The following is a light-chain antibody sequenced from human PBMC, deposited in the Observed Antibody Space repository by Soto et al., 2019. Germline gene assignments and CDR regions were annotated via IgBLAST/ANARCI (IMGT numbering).Light chain of an antibody. CDR3: QQYYSYPLT. V-gene: IGKV1-8*01. CDR2: AAS. CDR1: QGISSY. Sequence: AIRMTQSPSSFSASTGDRVTITCRASQGISSYLAWYQQKPGKAPKLLIYAASTLQSGVPSRFSGSGSGTDFTLTITCLQSEDCATYYCQQYYSYPLTFGGGTNVDIK. J-gene: IGKJ4*01.